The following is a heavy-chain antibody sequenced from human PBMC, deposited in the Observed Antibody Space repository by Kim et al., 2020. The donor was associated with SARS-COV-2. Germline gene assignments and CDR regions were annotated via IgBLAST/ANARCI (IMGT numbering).Heavy chain of an antibody. Sequence: PSLKGRVTISVDTTKNQFSLKLSSVTAADTAVYYCASLGIAVAGTGWFDPWGQGTLVTVSS. J-gene: IGHJ5*02. CDR3: ASLGIAVAGTGWFDP. D-gene: IGHD6-19*01. V-gene: IGHV4-59*01.